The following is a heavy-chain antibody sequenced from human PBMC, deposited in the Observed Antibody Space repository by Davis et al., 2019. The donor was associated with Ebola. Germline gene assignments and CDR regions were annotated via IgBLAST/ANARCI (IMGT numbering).Heavy chain of an antibody. D-gene: IGHD2-8*02. CDR2: ISYDGSNK. CDR1: GFTFSGYA. V-gene: IGHV3-30*04. J-gene: IGHJ6*02. CDR3: AEIYWVRYGMDV. Sequence: PGGSLRLSCVASGFTFSGYAMHWVRQAPGKGLEWVAVISYDGSNKYYADSVKGRFTISRDNSQNTLSLQMNSLRAEDTAVYYCAEIYWVRYGMDVWGQGTLVTVSS.